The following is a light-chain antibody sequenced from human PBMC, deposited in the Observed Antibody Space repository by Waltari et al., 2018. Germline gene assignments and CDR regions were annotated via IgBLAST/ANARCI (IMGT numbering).Light chain of an antibody. V-gene: IGLV2-23*01. CDR3: CSYVGGITPFLV. CDR2: ESS. J-gene: IGLJ2*01. CDR1: SSDVGSHKF. Sequence: QSALTQPASVSGSPGPSITISCSGTSSDVGSHKFVPWFQQHPGKVPKLMIYESSKRPSGVSNRFSGSKSDNTASLTITGLQTEDEADYYCCSYVGGITPFLVFGGGTKVTVL.